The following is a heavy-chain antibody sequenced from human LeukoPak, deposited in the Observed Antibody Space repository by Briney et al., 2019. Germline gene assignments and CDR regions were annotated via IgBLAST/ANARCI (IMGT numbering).Heavy chain of an antibody. D-gene: IGHD3-10*01. CDR1: GFTFSSYW. CDR2: IKQDGSEK. Sequence: GGSLRLSCAASGFTFSSYWMSWVRQAPGKGLEWVANIKQDGSEKYYVDSVKGRFTISRDNAKNSLYLQMNSLRAADTAVYYCARRAPRRLWFGELLSFRGGWFDPWGQGTLVTVSS. V-gene: IGHV3-7*01. CDR3: ARRAPRRLWFGELLSFRGGWFDP. J-gene: IGHJ5*02.